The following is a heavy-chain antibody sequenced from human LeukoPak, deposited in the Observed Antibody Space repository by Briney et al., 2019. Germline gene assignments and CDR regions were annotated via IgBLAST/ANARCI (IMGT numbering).Heavy chain of an antibody. CDR2: ISWNRNTI. J-gene: IGHJ4*02. Sequence: GGSLRLSCAASGFNFNDYAMHWVRQVPGKGLEWVSGISWNRNTIGYADSVRGRFAIFRDDGTNSLYLQMNSLKAEDTALYYCAKDADDSGDYVGIDYWGQGTLVTVSS. D-gene: IGHD4-17*01. V-gene: IGHV3-9*01. CDR3: AKDADDSGDYVGIDY. CDR1: GFNFNDYA.